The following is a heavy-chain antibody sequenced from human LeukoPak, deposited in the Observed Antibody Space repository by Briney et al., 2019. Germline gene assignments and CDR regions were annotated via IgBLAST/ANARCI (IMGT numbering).Heavy chain of an antibody. J-gene: IGHJ3*02. CDR2: INPNSGGT. D-gene: IGHD3-22*01. V-gene: IGHV1-2*02. CDR1: GYTFTSYY. Sequence: GASVKVSCKASGYTFTSYYMHWVRQAPGQGPEWMGWINPNSGGTNYAQKFQGRVTMTRDTSISTAYMELSRLRSDDTAVYYCAREMYYYDSSGEKSGAFDIWGQGTMVTVSS. CDR3: AREMYYYDSSGEKSGAFDI.